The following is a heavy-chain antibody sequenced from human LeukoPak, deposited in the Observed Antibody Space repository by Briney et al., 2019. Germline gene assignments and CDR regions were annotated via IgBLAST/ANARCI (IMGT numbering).Heavy chain of an antibody. V-gene: IGHV4-34*01. Sequence: PSETLSLTCAVYGGSFGTYYWSWIRQPLGKGLEWIGEINHSGTTNYNPSLKSRVTISVDTSKNQFSLKLSSVTAADTAVYYCASVLRFIWGQGTMVAVSS. CDR1: GGSFGTYY. J-gene: IGHJ3*02. CDR2: INHSGTT. D-gene: IGHD3-3*01. CDR3: ASVLRFI.